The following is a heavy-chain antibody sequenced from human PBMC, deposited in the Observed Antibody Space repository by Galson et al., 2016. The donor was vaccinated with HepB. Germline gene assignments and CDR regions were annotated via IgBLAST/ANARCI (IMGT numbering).Heavy chain of an antibody. Sequence: QSGAEVKKPGESLKISCKGSGYSFSTYWIGWVRQMPGKGLEWMAIIYPGDSNIKYSPSFQGQVTISVDESISSAYLQWSSLKASDSAMYYCARRGAYNFGWYFDLWGRGTLVTVSS. CDR3: ARRGAYNFGWYFDL. CDR2: IYPGDSNI. D-gene: IGHD5-24*01. CDR1: GYSFSTYW. J-gene: IGHJ2*01. V-gene: IGHV5-51*01.